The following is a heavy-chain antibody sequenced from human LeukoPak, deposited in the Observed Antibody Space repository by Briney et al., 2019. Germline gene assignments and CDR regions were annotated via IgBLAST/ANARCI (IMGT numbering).Heavy chain of an antibody. CDR1: GFTFSSYE. D-gene: IGHD3-9*01. CDR3: AREVRYFALGDY. J-gene: IGHJ4*02. V-gene: IGHV3-48*03. Sequence: QTGGSLRLSCVASGFTFSSYEMNWVRQTPGKGLERVSYISSSGRTAYYADSVRGRFTISRDNAKNSLYLQMNSPRAEDTAVYYCAREVRYFALGDYWGQGTLVTVSS. CDR2: ISSSGRTA.